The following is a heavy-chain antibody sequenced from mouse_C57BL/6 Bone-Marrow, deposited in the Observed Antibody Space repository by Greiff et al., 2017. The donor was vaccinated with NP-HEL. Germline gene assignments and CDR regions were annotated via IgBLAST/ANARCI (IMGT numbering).Heavy chain of an antibody. V-gene: IGHV1-61*01. J-gene: IGHJ3*01. CDR3: ARKDYGSSRFAY. CDR2: ICPSDSET. Sequence: VQLQQPGAELVRPGSSVKLSCKASGYTFTSYWLDWVKQRPGQGLEWIGNICPSDSETHYNQKFKDKATLTVDKSSSTAYMQLSSLTSEDSAVYYCARKDYGSSRFAYWGQGTLVTVSA. D-gene: IGHD1-1*01. CDR1: GYTFTSYW.